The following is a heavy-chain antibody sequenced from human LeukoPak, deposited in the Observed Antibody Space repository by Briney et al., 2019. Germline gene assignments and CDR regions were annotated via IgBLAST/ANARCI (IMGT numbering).Heavy chain of an antibody. CDR2: ISYDGSNK. J-gene: IGHJ5*02. V-gene: IGHV3-30*04. D-gene: IGHD1-26*01. CDR1: GFTFSTYA. Sequence: GGSLRLSCAASGFTFSTYAMHWVRQAPGKGLEWVAVISYDGSNKSYADSVKGRFTISRDNSKNTLYLQMNSLRAEDTAVYYCARDAGIRRAERNWFDPWGQGTLVTVSS. CDR3: ARDAGIRRAERNWFDP.